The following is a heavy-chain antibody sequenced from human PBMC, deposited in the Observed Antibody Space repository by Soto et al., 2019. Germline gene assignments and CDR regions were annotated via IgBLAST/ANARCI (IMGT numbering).Heavy chain of an antibody. D-gene: IGHD3-10*01. J-gene: IGHJ5*02. CDR1: GYSISSGYY. CDR2: IYHSGST. Sequence: PSETLSLTCAVSGYSISSGYYWGWIRQPPGKGLEWIASIYHSGSTNYNPSLKSRVTISVDKSKNQFSLKLSSVTAADTAVYYCARDNYGSGSYYSYNWFDPWGQGTLVTVSS. CDR3: ARDNYGSGSYYSYNWFDP. V-gene: IGHV4-38-2*02.